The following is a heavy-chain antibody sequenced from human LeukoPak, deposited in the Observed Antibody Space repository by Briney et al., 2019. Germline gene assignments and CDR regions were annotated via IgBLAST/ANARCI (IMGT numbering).Heavy chain of an antibody. CDR2: IIPIFGTA. V-gene: IGHV1-69*06. Sequence: ASVKVSCKASGGTFSSYAISWVRQAPGQGLEWMGGIIPIFGTANYAQKFQGRVTITADKSTSTAYMELSSLRSEDTAVYYCARDSPRKYSSSWYKYYFDYWGQGTLVTVSS. J-gene: IGHJ4*02. CDR3: ARDSPRKYSSSWYKYYFDY. CDR1: GGTFSSYA. D-gene: IGHD6-13*01.